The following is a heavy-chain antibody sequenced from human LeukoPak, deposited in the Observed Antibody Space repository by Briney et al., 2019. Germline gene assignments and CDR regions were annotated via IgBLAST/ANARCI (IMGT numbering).Heavy chain of an antibody. CDR1: GGSFSGYY. D-gene: IGHD3-10*01. J-gene: IGHJ4*02. CDR2: INHSGST. CDR3: ARGYYYGSGPFDY. V-gene: IGHV4-34*01. Sequence: SETLSLTCAVYGGSFSGYYWSWIRQPPGKGLEWIGEINHSGSTNYNPSLKSRVTISVDTSKNQFSLKLSSVTAADTAVYYCARGYYYGSGPFDYWGRGTLVTVSS.